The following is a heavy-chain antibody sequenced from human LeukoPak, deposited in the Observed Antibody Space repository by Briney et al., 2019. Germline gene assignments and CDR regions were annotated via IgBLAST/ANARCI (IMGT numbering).Heavy chain of an antibody. V-gene: IGHV1-69*05. Sequence: SVKVSCKASGGTFSSYAISWARQAPGQGLEWMGGIIPIFGTASYAQKFQGRVTITTDESTSTAYMELSSLRSEDTAVYYCGVGGSNFFDYAFDIWGQGTMVTVSS. CDR2: IIPIFGTA. CDR3: GVGGSNFFDYAFDI. CDR1: GGTFSSYA. J-gene: IGHJ3*02. D-gene: IGHD2-15*01.